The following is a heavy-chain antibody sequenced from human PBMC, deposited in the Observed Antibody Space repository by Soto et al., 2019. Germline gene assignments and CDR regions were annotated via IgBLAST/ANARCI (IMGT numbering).Heavy chain of an antibody. D-gene: IGHD3-3*01. V-gene: IGHV3-73*01. J-gene: IGHJ6*03. CDR3: SRQASDFWSGKPQYYMDV. CDR2: IRRKGNNYAT. CDR1: GFPFMAPA. Sequence: EVQLVESGGGLVQPGGSLKLSCAPSGFPFMAPAMHWVGQASGKGLEWVGRIRRKGNNYATAYGASLKGRFTISRDDSKNTAYLQMNSLNTEDTAVYYCSRQASDFWSGKPQYYMDVWGKGTTVTVSS.